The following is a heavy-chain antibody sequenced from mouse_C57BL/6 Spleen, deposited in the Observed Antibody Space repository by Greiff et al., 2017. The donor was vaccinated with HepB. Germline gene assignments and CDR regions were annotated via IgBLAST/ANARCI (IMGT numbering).Heavy chain of an antibody. J-gene: IGHJ1*03. Sequence: QVQLQQSGPELVKPGASVKISCKASGYAFSSSWMNWVKQRPGKGLEWIGRIYPGDGDTNYNGKFKGKATLTADKSSSTAYMQLSSLTSEDSAVYFCASTVVATGVDVWGTGTTVTVSS. CDR1: GYAFSSSW. CDR2: IYPGDGDT. CDR3: ASTVVATGVDV. V-gene: IGHV1-82*01. D-gene: IGHD1-1*01.